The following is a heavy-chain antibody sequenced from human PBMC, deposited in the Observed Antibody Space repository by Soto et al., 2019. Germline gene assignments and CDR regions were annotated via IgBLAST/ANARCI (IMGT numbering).Heavy chain of an antibody. CDR3: AKAGVGGFRGWDTFNWFDS. CDR2: ISGSGDST. J-gene: IGHJ5*01. V-gene: IGHV3-23*01. CDR1: GFIFRSYA. D-gene: IGHD5-18*01. Sequence: GGSLRLSCAACGFIFRSYAMNWVRQAPGKGLERVSGISGSGDSTYYADAVKGRFTISRDNSKNTLFLQMNSLRDDDGAVYYCAKAGVGGFRGWDTFNWFDSWGQGILVTV.